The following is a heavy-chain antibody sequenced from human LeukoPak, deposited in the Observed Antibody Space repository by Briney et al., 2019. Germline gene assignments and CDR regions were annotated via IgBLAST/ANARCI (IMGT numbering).Heavy chain of an antibody. CDR1: DDSINNNY. CDR2: IHYSGST. J-gene: IGHJ4*02. Sequence: PSETLSLTCTVSDDSINNNYWSWIRQPPGKELECIGYIHYSGSTNYNPSLKSRVTISIDMSKNQFSLKLNSVTAADTAVYYCARRGLNRQNFDYWGQGTLVTVSS. D-gene: IGHD3-16*01. V-gene: IGHV4-59*08. CDR3: ARRGLNRQNFDY.